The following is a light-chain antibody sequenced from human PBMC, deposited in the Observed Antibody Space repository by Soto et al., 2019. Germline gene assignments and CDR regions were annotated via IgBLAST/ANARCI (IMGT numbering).Light chain of an antibody. J-gene: IGKJ1*01. CDR2: AAS. CDR1: QSISSY. Sequence: DIQMTQSPSSLSASVGDRVTITCRASQSISSYLNWYQQKPGKAPKLLIYAASILQSGVPSRFSGSGSGTDFTLTISSLQPEDFATYYCQQSYSTPLTFGQWTKVEIK. V-gene: IGKV1-39*01. CDR3: QQSYSTPLT.